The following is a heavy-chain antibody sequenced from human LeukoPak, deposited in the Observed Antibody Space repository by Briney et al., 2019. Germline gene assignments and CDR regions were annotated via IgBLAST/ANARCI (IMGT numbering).Heavy chain of an antibody. CDR1: GEYFSTYY. V-gene: IGHV4-34*01. D-gene: IGHD3-16*01. Sequence: SETLSPTCAVYGEYFSTYYYSWIRQPPGKGLEWIGEINHSGSTNYNPSLKSRLTISVDMSKKQFFLRLSSVTAADTAMYYCARDPLGYDAFDIWGQGTMVTVSS. CDR3: ARDPLGYDAFDI. J-gene: IGHJ3*02. CDR2: INHSGST.